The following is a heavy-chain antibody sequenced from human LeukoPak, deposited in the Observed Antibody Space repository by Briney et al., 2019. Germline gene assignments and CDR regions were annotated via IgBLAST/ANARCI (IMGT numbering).Heavy chain of an antibody. CDR2: IYYSGST. J-gene: IGHJ6*02. CDR3: ARDVPHYDFWSGVYYYYGMDV. D-gene: IGHD3-3*01. V-gene: IGHV4-61*01. Sequence: KPSETLSLTCTVSGGSVSSGSYYWSWIRQPPGKGLEWIGYIYYSGSTNYNPSLKSRVTISVDTSKNQFSLKLSSVTAADTAVYYCARDVPHYDFWSGVYYYYGMDVWGQGTTVTVSS. CDR1: GGSVSSGSYY.